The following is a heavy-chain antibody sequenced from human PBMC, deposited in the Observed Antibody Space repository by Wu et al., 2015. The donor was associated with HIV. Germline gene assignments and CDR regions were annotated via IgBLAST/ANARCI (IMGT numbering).Heavy chain of an antibody. V-gene: IGHV1-18*01. J-gene: IGHJ4*02. CDR2: ISAQNGNR. CDR1: GYIFSDFG. Sequence: VQLVQSGGEVKKPGASVKVACKSSGYIFSDFGIHWVRQGPGEGLEWMGWISAQNGNRKYAQKFQGRVTMTTETSSSTAYMELRSLRSDDTAMYFCARGHYYDSSSSPMYWGPGTRVTVSS. CDR3: ARGHYYDSSSSPMY. D-gene: IGHD3-22*01.